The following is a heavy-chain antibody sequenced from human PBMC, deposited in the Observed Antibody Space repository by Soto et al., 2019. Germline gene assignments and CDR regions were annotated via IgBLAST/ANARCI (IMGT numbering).Heavy chain of an antibody. V-gene: IGHV3-21*01. Sequence: GGFLRLSCAASGFTFSSYSMNWVRQAPGKGLEWVSSISSSSSYIYYADSVKGRFTISRDNAKNSLYLQMNSLRAEDTAVYYCARESAAAGLFDPWGQGTLVTVSS. CDR3: ARESAAAGLFDP. D-gene: IGHD6-13*01. CDR2: ISSSSSYI. CDR1: GFTFSSYS. J-gene: IGHJ5*02.